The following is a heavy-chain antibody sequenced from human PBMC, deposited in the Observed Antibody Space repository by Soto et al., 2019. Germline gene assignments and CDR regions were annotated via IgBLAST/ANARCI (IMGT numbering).Heavy chain of an antibody. CDR2: ISGSGVGT. Sequence: EVQLLESGGTLVQPGGSLRLSCAASGFTFSSYAMSWVRQAPGKGLEWVSGISGSGVGTYYAYSVKGRFSISRDNSKTTLYLQQNSLRASDTAVYYCAKEISPCSSMICSVSMPDYWCQGTVVTVSS. V-gene: IGHV3-23*01. CDR1: GFTFSSYA. J-gene: IGHJ4*02. D-gene: IGHD2-2*01. CDR3: AKEISPCSSMICSVSMPDY.